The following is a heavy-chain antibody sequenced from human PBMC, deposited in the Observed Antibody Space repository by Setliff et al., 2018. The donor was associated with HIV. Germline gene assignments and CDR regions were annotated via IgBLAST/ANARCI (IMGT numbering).Heavy chain of an antibody. Sequence: SETLSLTCTASGGSMSSYYWSWIRQPPGKGLEWIGYIYYSGSTNYNPSPKSRVTISVDTSKNQFSLKLRSVTAADTAVYYCVRTYNDLENYYHHYYYMDVWGKGTTVTVSS. CDR2: IYYSGST. CDR1: GGSMSSYY. V-gene: IGHV4-59*08. J-gene: IGHJ6*03. D-gene: IGHD1-1*01. CDR3: VRTYNDLENYYHHYYYMDV.